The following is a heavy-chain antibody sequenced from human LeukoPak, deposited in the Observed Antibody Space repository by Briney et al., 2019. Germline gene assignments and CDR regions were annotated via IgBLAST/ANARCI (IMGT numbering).Heavy chain of an antibody. J-gene: IGHJ4*02. CDR2: IIPIFGTA. CDR3: ARAVNAYCGGDCYPGVFDY. CDR1: GGTFISYA. Sequence: SVKVSCKASGGTFISYAISWVRQAPGQGLEWMGGIIPIFGTANYAQKFQGRVTITTDESTSTAYMELSSLRSEDTAVYYCARAVNAYCGGDCYPGVFDYWGQGTLVTVSS. D-gene: IGHD2-21*02. V-gene: IGHV1-69*05.